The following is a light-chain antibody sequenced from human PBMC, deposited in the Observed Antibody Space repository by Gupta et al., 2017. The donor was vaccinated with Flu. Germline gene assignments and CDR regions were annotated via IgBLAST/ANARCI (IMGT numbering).Light chain of an antibody. CDR3: ATWEDSLNGSYV. CDR2: SNN. Sequence: QSGLTQPPSASGTPGQRVTISCSGSSSNIGRNTVDWYQQVPGTAPKLLIYSNNQRPSGVPDRFSGSKSGTSASLAISGLQSEEEADYYCATWEDSLNGSYVFGTGTKVTVL. CDR1: SSNIGRNT. V-gene: IGLV1-44*01. J-gene: IGLJ1*01.